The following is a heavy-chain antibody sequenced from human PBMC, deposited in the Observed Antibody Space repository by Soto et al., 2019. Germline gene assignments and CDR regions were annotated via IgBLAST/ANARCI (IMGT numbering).Heavy chain of an antibody. CDR3: AREYGHAPYYYGMDV. V-gene: IGHV3-21*01. CDR2: ISSSSSYI. J-gene: IGHJ6*02. Sequence: GGSLRLSCAASGFTFSSYSMNWVRQAPGKGLEWVSSISSSSSYIYYADSVKGRFTISRDNAKNSLYLQMNSLRAEDTAVYYCAREYGHAPYYYGMDVWGQGTTVTV. D-gene: IGHD4-17*01. CDR1: GFTFSSYS.